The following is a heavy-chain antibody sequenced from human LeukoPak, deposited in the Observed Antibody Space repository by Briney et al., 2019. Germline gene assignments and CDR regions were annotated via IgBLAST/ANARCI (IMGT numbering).Heavy chain of an antibody. Sequence: SETLSLTCTVSGGSISSYYWSWIRQPPGKGLEWIGYIYYSGSTNYNPSLKSRVTISVDTSKNQFSLKLSSVTAADTAVYYCARVLRYFDWSSFFDYWGQGTLVTVPS. V-gene: IGHV4-59*01. CDR1: GGSISSYY. D-gene: IGHD3-9*01. CDR2: IYYSGST. CDR3: ARVLRYFDWSSFFDY. J-gene: IGHJ4*02.